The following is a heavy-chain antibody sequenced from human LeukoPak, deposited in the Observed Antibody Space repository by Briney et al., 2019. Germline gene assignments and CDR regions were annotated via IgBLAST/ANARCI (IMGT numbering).Heavy chain of an antibody. D-gene: IGHD5-24*01. J-gene: IGHJ4*02. CDR1: GFTFSSYS. CDR2: ISYDGSNK. V-gene: IGHV3-30*03. Sequence: GGSLRLSCAASGFTFSSYSMNWVRQAPGKGLEWVAVISYDGSNKYYADSVKGRFTISRDNSKNTLYLQMNSLRAEDTAVYYCARDGYNYDYFDYWGQGTLVTVSS. CDR3: ARDGYNYDYFDY.